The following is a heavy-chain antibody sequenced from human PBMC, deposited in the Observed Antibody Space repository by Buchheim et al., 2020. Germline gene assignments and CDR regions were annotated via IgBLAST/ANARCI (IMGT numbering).Heavy chain of an antibody. CDR1: GGSVNSGSYF. CDR2: IHYSGST. CDR3: ARVGWTNWFDP. J-gene: IGHJ5*02. V-gene: IGHV4-61*01. Sequence: QVQLQESGPGLVKPSETLSLTCTVSGGSVNSGSYFWSWFRQPPGKGLEWIGYIHYSGSTNYNPSLKSRVTISVDTSRDQFSLKLSPVTAADTAVYYCARVGWTNWFDPWGQGTL. D-gene: IGHD2-15*01.